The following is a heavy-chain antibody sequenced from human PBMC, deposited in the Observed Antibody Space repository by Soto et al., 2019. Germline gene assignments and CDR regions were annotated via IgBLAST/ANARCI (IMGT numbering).Heavy chain of an antibody. D-gene: IGHD3-3*01. V-gene: IGHV1-58*01. Sequence: SVKVSCKASGFTFTSSAVQWVRQARGQRLEWIGWIVVGSGNTNYAQKFQERVTITRDMSTSTAYMELSSLRSEDTAVYYCAADPPIFGVVSTPDYYYGMDVWGQGTTVTVSS. CDR2: IVVGSGNT. CDR1: GFTFTSSA. J-gene: IGHJ6*02. CDR3: AADPPIFGVVSTPDYYYGMDV.